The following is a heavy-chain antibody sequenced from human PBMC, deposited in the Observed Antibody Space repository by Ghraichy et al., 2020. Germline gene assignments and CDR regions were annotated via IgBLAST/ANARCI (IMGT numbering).Heavy chain of an antibody. V-gene: IGHV3-48*03. J-gene: IGHJ6*02. CDR3: ARDVDAVSGIFYYYYGMDV. Sequence: LSLTCAASGFTFSSYEMNWVRQAPGKGLEWVSYISSSGNTRYYADSVKGRFTISRDNAKNSLYLQMNTLRAEDTAVYYCARDVDAVSGIFYYYYGMDVWGQGTTVTVSS. CDR2: ISSSGNTR. D-gene: IGHD6-19*01. CDR1: GFTFSSYE.